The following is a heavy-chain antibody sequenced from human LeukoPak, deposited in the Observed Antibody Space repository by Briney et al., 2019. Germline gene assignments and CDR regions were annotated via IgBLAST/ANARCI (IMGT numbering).Heavy chain of an antibody. J-gene: IGHJ6*03. CDR2: ISSSSSYI. Sequence: GGSLRLSCAASGFTFSSYSMNWVRQAPGKGLEWVSSISSSSSYIYYADSVKGRFTISRDNAKNSLYLQMNSLRAEDTAVYYCAREESIAAAGHHGPYYYYYMDVWGKGTTVTISS. V-gene: IGHV3-21*01. D-gene: IGHD6-13*01. CDR1: GFTFSSYS. CDR3: AREESIAAAGHHGPYYYYYMDV.